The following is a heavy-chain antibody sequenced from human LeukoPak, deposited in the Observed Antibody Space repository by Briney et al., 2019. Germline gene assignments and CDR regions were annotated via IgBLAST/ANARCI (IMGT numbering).Heavy chain of an antibody. V-gene: IGHV3-7*01. J-gene: IGHJ1*01. Sequence: GGSLRLSCAASGFTFSSYWMSWVRQAPGKGLEWVANIKQDGSEKYYVDSVKGRFTISRDNAKNSLYLQMNSLRAEDTAVYYCAKDGPPMVRGPGYFQHWGQGTLVTVSS. CDR1: GFTFSSYW. D-gene: IGHD3-10*01. CDR2: IKQDGSEK. CDR3: AKDGPPMVRGPGYFQH.